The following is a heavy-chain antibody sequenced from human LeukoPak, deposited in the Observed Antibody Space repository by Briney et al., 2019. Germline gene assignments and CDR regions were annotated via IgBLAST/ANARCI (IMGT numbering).Heavy chain of an antibody. Sequence: SETLSLTCTVSGASIGSGDYYWSWIRQPPGKGLEWIGYIYDSGSTYYNPSLKSRITISVDTSENRFSLRLSSVTATDTAVYYCARDCSGGSCYGAFDIWGQGTMVTVSS. J-gene: IGHJ3*02. D-gene: IGHD2-15*01. CDR2: IYDSGST. CDR3: ARDCSGGSCYGAFDI. CDR1: GASIGSGDYY. V-gene: IGHV4-30-4*01.